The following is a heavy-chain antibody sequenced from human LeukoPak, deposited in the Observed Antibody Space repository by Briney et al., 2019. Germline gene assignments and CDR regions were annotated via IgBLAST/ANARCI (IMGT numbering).Heavy chain of an antibody. V-gene: IGHV3-53*01. Sequence: GGSLRLSCAASGFAVGSNYMSWVRQAPGKGLEWVSVIYSGNSAYYADSVKGRFTISRDNSKNTLYLQMNSLRAEDTAVYYCARDSGSIAAAGGFDFWGQGTLVTVSS. CDR3: ARDSGSIAAAGGFDF. CDR2: IYSGNSA. J-gene: IGHJ4*02. CDR1: GFAVGSNY. D-gene: IGHD6-13*01.